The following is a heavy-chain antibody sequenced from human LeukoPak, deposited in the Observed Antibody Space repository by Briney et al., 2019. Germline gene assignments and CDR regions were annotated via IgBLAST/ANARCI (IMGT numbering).Heavy chain of an antibody. J-gene: IGHJ6*03. V-gene: IGHV4-39*01. Sequence: KPSETLSLTCTVSGGSISSSTYYWGWIRQPPGKGLEWIGNLYYSGSTYYNPSLKSRVTISVDTSKNQFSLKLSSVTAADTAVYYCARRGFDYYYYYYMDVWGKGTTVTVSS. CDR1: GGSISSSTYY. D-gene: IGHD3-10*01. CDR3: ARRGFDYYYYYYMDV. CDR2: LYYSGST.